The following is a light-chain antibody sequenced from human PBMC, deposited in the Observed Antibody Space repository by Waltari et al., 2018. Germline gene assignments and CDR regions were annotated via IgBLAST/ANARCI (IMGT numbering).Light chain of an antibody. CDR1: SSDVGGYNY. CDR2: EVS. V-gene: IGLV2-8*01. J-gene: IGLJ2*01. Sequence: QSALTQPPSASGSPGQSVTISCTGTSSDVGGYNYVSWYQQHPGKAPKLMSYEVSKRPSGFPYRCPGSRSVNTASRTVSGLQAEDDADYYCSSYAGSNNVVFGGGTKLTVL. CDR3: SSYAGSNNVV.